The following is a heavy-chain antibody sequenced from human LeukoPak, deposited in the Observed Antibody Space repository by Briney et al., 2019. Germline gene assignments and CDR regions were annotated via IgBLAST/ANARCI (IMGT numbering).Heavy chain of an antibody. V-gene: IGHV4-59*01. CDR1: GVSINTYF. J-gene: IGHJ4*02. CDR2: VYYNGIT. CDR3: VSQLGGTTFH. Sequence: SETLFLTCTVSGVSINTYFWSWIRQPPGKGLEWIGYVYYNGITNYNPSLKSRVSISLDTSKNQFSLRLNSVTAAETAVYYCVSQLGGTTFHWGQGPLVTVSS. D-gene: IGHD1/OR15-1a*01.